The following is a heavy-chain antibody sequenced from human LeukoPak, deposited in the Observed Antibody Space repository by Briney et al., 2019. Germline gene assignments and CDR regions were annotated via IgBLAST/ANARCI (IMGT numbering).Heavy chain of an antibody. CDR2: ISGSGGST. D-gene: IGHD2-2*02. V-gene: IGHV3-23*01. J-gene: IGHJ4*02. CDR1: GFTFSSYA. Sequence: PGGSLRLSCAASGFTFSSYAMSWVRQAPGKGLEWVSAISGSGGSTYYADSVKGRFTISRDNSKNTLYLQMNSLRAEDTAVYYCAKEGYCSSTSCYTGIDYWGQGTLVTVSS. CDR3: AKEGYCSSTSCYTGIDY.